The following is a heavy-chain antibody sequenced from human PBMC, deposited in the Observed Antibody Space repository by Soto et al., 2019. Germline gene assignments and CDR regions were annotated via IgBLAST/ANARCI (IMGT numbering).Heavy chain of an antibody. CDR2: IRAKVNNFAT. CDR3: VTGAAGTRRLDP. V-gene: IGHV3-73*01. CDR1: GFTFSGSV. D-gene: IGHD1-26*01. J-gene: IGHJ5*02. Sequence: EVPLVQSGGGLVQPGGSVTLSCAASGFTFSGSVIHWVRQASGRGLEWVGRIRAKVNNFATAYAASVKGRFNVYRDDSRSTAYLQMNSLKIEDTAVYYCVTGAAGTRRLDPWGQGTLVSVSS.